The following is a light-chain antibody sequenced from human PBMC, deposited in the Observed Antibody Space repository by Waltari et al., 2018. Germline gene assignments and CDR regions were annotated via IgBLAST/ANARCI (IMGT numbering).Light chain of an antibody. CDR3: AAWDDKLGGRWE. J-gene: IGLJ2*01. CDR1: SSNIGSNV. Sequence: QSVLTQPPSASGTPGQRVPIPCSGRSSNIGSNVVNWYQQVPGTTPKLLIYRNDQRPSGVPDRFSGSKSGTSASLAISGLRSEDEADYYCAAWDDKLGGRWEFGGGTKLTVL. CDR2: RND. V-gene: IGLV1-47*01.